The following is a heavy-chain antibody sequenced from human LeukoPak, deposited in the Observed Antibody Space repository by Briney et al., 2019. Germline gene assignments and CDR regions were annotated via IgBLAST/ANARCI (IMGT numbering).Heavy chain of an antibody. D-gene: IGHD6-13*01. Sequence: ASVKVSCKASGYTFTSYDINWVRQATGQGLEWMGWMNPNSGNTGYAQKFQGRVTTTRNTSISTAYMELSSLRSEDTAVYYCARGGNPYSSSWYPVRDWYFDLWGRGTLVTVSS. CDR3: ARGGNPYSSSWYPVRDWYFDL. CDR1: GYTFTSYD. CDR2: MNPNSGNT. V-gene: IGHV1-8*01. J-gene: IGHJ2*01.